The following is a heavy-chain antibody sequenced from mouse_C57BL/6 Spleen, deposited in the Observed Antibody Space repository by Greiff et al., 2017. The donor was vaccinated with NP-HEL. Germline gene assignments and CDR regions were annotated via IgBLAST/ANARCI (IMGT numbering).Heavy chain of an antibody. V-gene: IGHV5-4*03. CDR3: ARRGDYDEEVWFAY. J-gene: IGHJ3*01. D-gene: IGHD2-4*01. CDR2: ISDGGSYT. Sequence: EVKLMESGGGLVKPGGSLKLSCAASGFTFSSYAMSWVRQTPEKRLEWVATISDGGSYTYYPDNVKGRFTISRDNAKNNLYLQMSHLKSEDTAMYYWARRGDYDEEVWFAYWGQGTLVTVSA. CDR1: GFTFSSYA.